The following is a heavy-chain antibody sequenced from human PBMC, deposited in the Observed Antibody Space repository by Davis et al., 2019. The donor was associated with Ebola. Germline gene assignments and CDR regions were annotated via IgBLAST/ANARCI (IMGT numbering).Heavy chain of an antibody. V-gene: IGHV4-59*01. D-gene: IGHD1-26*01. Sequence: SETLSLTCTVSGGSISSSYWSWIRQPPGKGLEWIGYIYHSESTNYNHSLRFRVTMSVDTSKNQFSLKVSSVTAADTAVYYCARVASGPWDYYFDFWGQGTLVTVSS. J-gene: IGHJ4*02. CDR3: ARVASGPWDYYFDF. CDR2: IYHSEST. CDR1: GGSISSSY.